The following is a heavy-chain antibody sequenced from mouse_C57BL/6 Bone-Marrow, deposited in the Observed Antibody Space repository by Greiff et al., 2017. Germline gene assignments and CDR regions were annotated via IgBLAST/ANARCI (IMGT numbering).Heavy chain of an antibody. CDR2: IDPENGDT. Sequence: VQLQQSGAELVRPGASVKLSCTASGFNIKDDYMHWVKQRPEQGLEWIGGIDPENGDTEYASKFQGKATITADTSSNTDYLQLSSLTSEDTAVYYGTTDYYCSSSYCYAMAYWGQGTSVTVAS. CDR1: GFNIKDDY. D-gene: IGHD1-1*01. V-gene: IGHV14-4*01. J-gene: IGHJ4*01. CDR3: TTDYYCSSSYCYAMAY.